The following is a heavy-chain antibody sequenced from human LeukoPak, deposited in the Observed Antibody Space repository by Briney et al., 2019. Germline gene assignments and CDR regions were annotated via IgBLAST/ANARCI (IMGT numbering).Heavy chain of an antibody. CDR1: GFTFSSYE. CDR2: ISSSGSTI. CDR3: ARDRQTGHFDY. Sequence: GGSLRPSCAASGFTFSSYEMNWVRQAPGKGLEWVSYISSSGSTIYYADSVKGRFTISRDNAKNSLYLQMNSLRAEDTAVYYCARDRQTGHFDYWGQGTLVTVSS. J-gene: IGHJ4*02. D-gene: IGHD1-1*01. V-gene: IGHV3-48*03.